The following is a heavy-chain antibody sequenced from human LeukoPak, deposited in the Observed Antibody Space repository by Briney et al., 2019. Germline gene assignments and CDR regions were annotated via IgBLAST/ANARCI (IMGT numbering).Heavy chain of an antibody. Sequence: GGSLRLSCAASGFTFSSYGMHWVRQAPGKGLEWVAVIWYDGSNKYYADSVKGRFTISRDNSKNTLYLQMNSLRAGDTGVYFCARARGYRASGSYYPGLIDYWGQGTLVTVSS. CDR1: GFTFSSYG. CDR2: IWYDGSNK. J-gene: IGHJ4*02. D-gene: IGHD3-10*01. CDR3: ARARGYRASGSYYPGLIDY. V-gene: IGHV3-33*01.